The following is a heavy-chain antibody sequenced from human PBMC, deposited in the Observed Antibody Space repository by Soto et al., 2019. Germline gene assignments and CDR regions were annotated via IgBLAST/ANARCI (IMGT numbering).Heavy chain of an antibody. D-gene: IGHD6-13*01. CDR1: GFTFSSYG. CDR3: ARGLGIAANWFDP. Sequence: QVQLVESGGGVVQPGRPLRLSCAASGFTFSSYGMHWVRQAPGKGLEWVAVIWYDGSNKYYADSVKGRFTISRDNSKNTLYLQMNSLRAEDTAVYYCARGLGIAANWFDPWGQGTLVTVSS. V-gene: IGHV3-33*01. J-gene: IGHJ5*02. CDR2: IWYDGSNK.